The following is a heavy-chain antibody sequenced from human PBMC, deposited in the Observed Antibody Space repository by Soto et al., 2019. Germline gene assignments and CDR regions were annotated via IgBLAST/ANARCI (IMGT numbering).Heavy chain of an antibody. CDR1: GFTFSSYG. J-gene: IGHJ3*02. V-gene: IGHV3-33*01. Sequence: GGSLRLSCAASGFTFSSYGMHWVRQAPGKGLEWVAFIWYDGSNKYYADSVKGRFTISRDNSKNPLYLQMNSLRAEDTAVYYCARGKKPYSSSFGDAFDIWGQGTMVTVSS. CDR2: IWYDGSNK. D-gene: IGHD6-13*01. CDR3: ARGKKPYSSSFGDAFDI.